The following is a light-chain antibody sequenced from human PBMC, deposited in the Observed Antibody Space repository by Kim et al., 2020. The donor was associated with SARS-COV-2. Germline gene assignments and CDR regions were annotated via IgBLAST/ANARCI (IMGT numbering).Light chain of an antibody. CDR1: QSVLYSSNNKNY. J-gene: IGKJ2*03. Sequence: ATINCKSSQSVLYSSNNKNYLAWYQQKPGQPPKLLIYWASTRESGVPDRFSGSGSGTDFTLTISSVQAEDVAVYYCQQYYSSPPYSFGQGTKLEI. V-gene: IGKV4-1*01. CDR3: QQYYSSPPYS. CDR2: WAS.